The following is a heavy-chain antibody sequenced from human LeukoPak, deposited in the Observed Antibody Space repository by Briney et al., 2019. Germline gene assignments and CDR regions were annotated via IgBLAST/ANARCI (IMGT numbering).Heavy chain of an antibody. V-gene: IGHV3-23*01. CDR1: GSTFSSYA. Sequence: GGSLRLSCAASGSTFSSYAMNWVRQAPGKGLEWVSAITGSGGRTYYADSVKGRFTISRDNSKNTLYLQMNSLRAEDTAVYYCAREHCSSTSCYATWTYYFDYWGQGTLVTVSS. D-gene: IGHD2-2*01. CDR2: ITGSGGRT. CDR3: AREHCSSTSCYATWTYYFDY. J-gene: IGHJ4*02.